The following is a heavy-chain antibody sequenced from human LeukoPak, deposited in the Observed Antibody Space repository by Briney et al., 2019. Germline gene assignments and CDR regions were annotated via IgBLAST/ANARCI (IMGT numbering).Heavy chain of an antibody. Sequence: GGSLSLSYAASGFSFSTYWMHWVRQAPGKGLVWVARIRPEGTTTAYADSVKGRFTISRDNAKNTLFLQMNSLSAEDTAVYYCARDLDWKLFDYWGQGTLVTVSS. J-gene: IGHJ4*02. V-gene: IGHV3-74*03. CDR3: ARDLDWKLFDY. CDR1: GFSFSTYW. CDR2: IRPEGTTT. D-gene: IGHD3-9*01.